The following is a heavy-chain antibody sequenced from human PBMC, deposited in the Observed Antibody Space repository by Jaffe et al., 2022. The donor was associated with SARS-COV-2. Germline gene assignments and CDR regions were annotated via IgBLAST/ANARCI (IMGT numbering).Heavy chain of an antibody. Sequence: QLQLQESGPGLVKPSETLSLTCTVSGGSISSSTYFWGWIRQPPGKGLEWIGSIYDSGTAYYNPSLTSRVTISVDTSKNQFSLKLRSVTAADTAVYYCARPKEMATFYHAFDIWGQGTMVTVSS. J-gene: IGHJ3*02. CDR3: ARPKEMATFYHAFDI. CDR2: IYDSGTA. V-gene: IGHV4-39*01. CDR1: GGSISSSTYF. D-gene: IGHD5-12*01.